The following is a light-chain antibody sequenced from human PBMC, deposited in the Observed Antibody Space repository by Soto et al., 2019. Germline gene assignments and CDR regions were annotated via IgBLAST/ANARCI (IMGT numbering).Light chain of an antibody. CDR1: QDISNY. Sequence: DIQMTQSPSSLSASDRDRVTITCQASQDISNYLNWYQQIPGKAPKLLIYDASNLETGVPSRFSGSGSGTDFTFTISSLQPEDIATYYCQQYDNLPLTFGGGTKVDIK. CDR3: QQYDNLPLT. CDR2: DAS. J-gene: IGKJ4*01. V-gene: IGKV1-33*01.